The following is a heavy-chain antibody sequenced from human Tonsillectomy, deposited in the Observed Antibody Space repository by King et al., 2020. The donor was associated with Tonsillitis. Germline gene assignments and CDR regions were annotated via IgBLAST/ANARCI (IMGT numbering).Heavy chain of an antibody. V-gene: IGHV5-51*03. CDR2: VYPGDSDA. Sequence: QLVQSGAEVKKPGESLKISCMGSGYIFTSYWIAWVRQMPGKGLECIGIVYPGDSDARYSPSIHGQVTISADKSISTAFLQWSSLKASDTAMYYCARRRGTYFYDTSGLPDAFDIWGQGTMVTVSS. CDR3: ARRRGTYFYDTSGLPDAFDI. D-gene: IGHD3-22*01. J-gene: IGHJ3*02. CDR1: GYIFTSYW.